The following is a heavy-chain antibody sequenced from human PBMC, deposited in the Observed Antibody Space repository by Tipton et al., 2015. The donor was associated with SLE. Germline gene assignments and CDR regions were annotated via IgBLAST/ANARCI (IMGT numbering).Heavy chain of an antibody. J-gene: IGHJ5*02. CDR2: INPNSGGT. V-gene: IGHV1-2*06. Sequence: QVQLVQSGAEVKKPGASVKVSCKASGYTFTDYYMHWVRQAPGQGLEWMGRINPNSGGTNYAQKFQGRVTMTRDTSITTAYMELTSLTSDDTAVYFCARDRTGFSWFDPWGQGTLVTVSS. CDR3: ARDRTGFSWFDP. CDR1: GYTFTDYY.